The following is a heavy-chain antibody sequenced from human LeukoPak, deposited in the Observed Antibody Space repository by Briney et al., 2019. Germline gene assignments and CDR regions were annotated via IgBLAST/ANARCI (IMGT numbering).Heavy chain of an antibody. V-gene: IGHV3-48*04. CDR3: AREVAGEGAFDI. CDR2: NSSSSSTI. CDR1: TFTFSSYS. J-gene: IGHJ3*02. D-gene: IGHD6-19*01. Sequence: GGSLRLSCAVSTFTFSSYSMKWDRPAQGKGLEWVSYNSSSSSTIYYADSVNGRFTISRENAKNSLYLQMNSLRAEETAVYYCAREVAGEGAFDIWGQGTMVTVSS.